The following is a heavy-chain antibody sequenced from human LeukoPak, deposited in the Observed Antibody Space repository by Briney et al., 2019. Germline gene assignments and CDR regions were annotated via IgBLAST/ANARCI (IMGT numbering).Heavy chain of an antibody. CDR3: ARDRYYYDSSARYFDY. J-gene: IGHJ4*02. D-gene: IGHD3-22*01. CDR2: IHTSGST. V-gene: IGHV4-4*07. Sequence: SETLSLTCTVSGGSISSYYWSWIRQPAGKGLEWIGRIHTSGSTNYSPSLKSRVTMSVDTSKNQFSLKLSSATAADTAVYYCARDRYYYDSSARYFDYWGQGTLVTVSS. CDR1: GGSISSYY.